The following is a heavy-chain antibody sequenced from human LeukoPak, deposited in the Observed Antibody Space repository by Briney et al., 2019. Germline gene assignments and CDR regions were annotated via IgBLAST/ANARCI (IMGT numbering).Heavy chain of an antibody. CDR2: INPNSGGT. J-gene: IGHJ4*02. Sequence: ASVKVSCKASGYTFTGYYMHWVRQAPGQGLEWMGWINPNSGGTNYAQKFQGRVTMTRDTSISTAYTELSRLRSDDTAVYYCARPYYYGSGSHLDYWGQGTLVTVSS. CDR1: GYTFTGYY. D-gene: IGHD3-10*01. V-gene: IGHV1-2*02. CDR3: ARPYYYGSGSHLDY.